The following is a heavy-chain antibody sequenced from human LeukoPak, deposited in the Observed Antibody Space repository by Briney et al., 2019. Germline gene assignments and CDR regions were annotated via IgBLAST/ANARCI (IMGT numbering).Heavy chain of an antibody. D-gene: IGHD3-3*02. CDR3: ARDGILGSHDS. V-gene: IGHV3-74*01. J-gene: IGHJ4*02. CDR1: GFTLSNYW. CDR2: ISSGGSST. Sequence: GGGLRLSCAASGFTLSNYWMHWLRQAPGKGLLGVSRISSGGSSTCYADSVKGRFTISRDIPKNTLYLQMNSLRAEDTAVYYCARDGILGSHDSWGQGTLVTVSS.